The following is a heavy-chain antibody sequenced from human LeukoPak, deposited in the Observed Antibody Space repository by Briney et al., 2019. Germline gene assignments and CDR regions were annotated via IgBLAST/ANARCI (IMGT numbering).Heavy chain of an antibody. CDR3: AKDPGCSGGSCYYYMDV. J-gene: IGHJ6*03. CDR1: GLTFDDYA. D-gene: IGHD2-15*01. V-gene: IGHV3-43D*03. Sequence: GGSLRLSCAASGLTFDDYAMHWVRQAPGKGLEWVSLISWDGGSTYYADSVKGRFTISRDNSKNTLYLQMNSLRAEDTAVYYCAKDPGCSGGSCYYYMDVWGKGTTVTVSS. CDR2: ISWDGGST.